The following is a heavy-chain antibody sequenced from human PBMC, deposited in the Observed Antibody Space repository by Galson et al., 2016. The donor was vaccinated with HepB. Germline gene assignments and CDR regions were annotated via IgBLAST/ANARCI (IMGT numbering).Heavy chain of an antibody. CDR3: TSDYGGFDP. CDR1: GFTLSNYN. D-gene: IGHD4/OR15-4a*01. CDR2: MSYDGANT. J-gene: IGHJ5*02. Sequence: SLRLSCAASGFTLSNYNVHWVRQAPGKGLEWVAIMSYDGANTFYADSVKGRFTISRDNSKNTLSLQMNSLRPDDTGVYYCTSDYGGFDPWGQGILVTVSS. V-gene: IGHV3-30-3*01.